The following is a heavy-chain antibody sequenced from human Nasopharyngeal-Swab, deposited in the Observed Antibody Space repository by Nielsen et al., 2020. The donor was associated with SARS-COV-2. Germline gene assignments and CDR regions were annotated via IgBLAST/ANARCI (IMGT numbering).Heavy chain of an antibody. Sequence: GESLKISCKGSGYSFTSYWIGWVRHMPGKGLEWMGIIYPGDSDTRYSPSFQGQVTISADKSISTAYLQWSSLKASDTAMYYCARHKSSSANYCYYGMDVWGQGTTVTVSS. J-gene: IGHJ6*02. V-gene: IGHV5-51*01. D-gene: IGHD6-6*01. CDR1: GYSFTSYW. CDR3: ARHKSSSANYCYYGMDV. CDR2: IYPGDSDT.